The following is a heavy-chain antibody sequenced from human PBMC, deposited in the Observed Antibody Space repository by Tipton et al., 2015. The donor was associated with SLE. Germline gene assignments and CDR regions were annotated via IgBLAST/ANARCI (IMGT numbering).Heavy chain of an antibody. CDR3: AREAKYSGSYYKWFDT. CDR2: IYGSGST. CDR1: GGSISSGSYY. J-gene: IGHJ5*02. D-gene: IGHD1-26*01. V-gene: IGHV4-61*02. Sequence: TLSLTCTVSGGSISSGSYYWSWIRQPAGKGLEWIGRIYGSGSTNENLSLKSRVPISKDTSKNQFSLKRSPVTAADTAVYYCAREAKYSGSYYKWFDTWGQGTLVTVSP.